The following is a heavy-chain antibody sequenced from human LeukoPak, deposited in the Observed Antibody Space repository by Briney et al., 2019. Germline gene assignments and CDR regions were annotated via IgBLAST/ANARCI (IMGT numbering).Heavy chain of an antibody. D-gene: IGHD3-10*01. Sequence: TSETLSLTCAVYGGSFSGYYWSWIRQPPGKGLGWIGSFSYSGTTYYNPSLKSRVTISVDTSKNQFSLKLNSVTAADTAVFYCAANSADYNTLGSSYKVWGQGTLVTVSS. J-gene: IGHJ4*02. V-gene: IGHV4-34*01. CDR2: FSYSGTT. CDR1: GGSFSGYY. CDR3: AANSADYNTLGSSYKV.